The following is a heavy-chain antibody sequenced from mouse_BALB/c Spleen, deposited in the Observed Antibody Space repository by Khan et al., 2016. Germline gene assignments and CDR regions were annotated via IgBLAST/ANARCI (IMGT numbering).Heavy chain of an antibody. CDR3: ARSGGYDMYYFDY. J-gene: IGHJ2*01. Sequence: VQLKQSGAELVRPGASVKLSCTASGFNIKDTYIYWVKQRPEQGLEWIGRIDPANGNIKYDPKFQGKAAITADTSSNAAYLQLSGLTSEDTAVYYSARSGGYDMYYFDYWGQGTTLTVSS. D-gene: IGHD2-2*01. CDR1: GFNIKDTY. CDR2: IDPANGNI. V-gene: IGHV14-3*02.